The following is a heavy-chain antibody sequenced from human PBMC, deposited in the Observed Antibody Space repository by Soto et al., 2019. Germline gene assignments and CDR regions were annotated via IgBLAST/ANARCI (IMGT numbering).Heavy chain of an antibody. CDR1: GFTFSSYG. CDR2: IWYDGSNK. J-gene: IGHJ4*02. V-gene: IGHV3-33*01. Sequence: GGSLRLSCAASGFTFSSYGMHWVRQAPGKGLEWVAVIWYDGSNKYYEDSVKGRFTISRDNSKNTLYLQMNSLRAEDTAVYYCARPLYYGSGSYYSGVYFDYWGQGTLVTVSS. D-gene: IGHD3-10*01. CDR3: ARPLYYGSGSYYSGVYFDY.